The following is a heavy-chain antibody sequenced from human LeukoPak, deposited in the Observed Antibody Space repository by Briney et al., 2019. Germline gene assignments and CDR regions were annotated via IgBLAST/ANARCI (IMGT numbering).Heavy chain of an antibody. J-gene: IGHJ3*02. Sequence: PSETLSLTCTVSGGSISSYYWSWIRQPPGKGLEWIGYIYYSGSTNYNPSLKSRVTISVDTSKNQFSLKLSSVTAADTAVYYCARDPLVHAFDIWGQGTVVTVSS. CDR2: IYYSGST. V-gene: IGHV4-59*01. CDR1: GGSISSYY. D-gene: IGHD2-8*02. CDR3: ARDPLVHAFDI.